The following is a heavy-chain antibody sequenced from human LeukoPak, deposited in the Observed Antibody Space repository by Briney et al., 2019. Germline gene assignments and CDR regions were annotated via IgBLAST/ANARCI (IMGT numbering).Heavy chain of an antibody. J-gene: IGHJ5*02. CDR2: ISYDGSNK. Sequence: GGSLRLSCAASGFTFSSYSMNWVRQAPGKGLEWVAVISYDGSNKYYADSVKGRFTISRDNSKNTLYLQMNSLRAEDTAVYYCAKMGLRGIVVVVVYWFDPWGQGTLVTVSS. D-gene: IGHD2-15*01. CDR3: AKMGLRGIVVVVVYWFDP. V-gene: IGHV3-30*18. CDR1: GFTFSSYS.